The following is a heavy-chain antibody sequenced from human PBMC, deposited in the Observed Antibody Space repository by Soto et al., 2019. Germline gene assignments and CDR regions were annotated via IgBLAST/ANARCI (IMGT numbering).Heavy chain of an antibody. CDR3: ARDQGITGTTGGMDV. D-gene: IGHD1-7*01. V-gene: IGHV4-31*03. J-gene: IGHJ6*02. Sequence: SETLSLTCTVSGGSITRGGHFWSWIRQHPGKGLEWIGYIYYSGSAFYNPSLESRVTISVDTSKNQIYLKLTSVTAADTAVYHCARDQGITGTTGGMDVWGQGTTVTSP. CDR1: GGSITRGGHF. CDR2: IYYSGSA.